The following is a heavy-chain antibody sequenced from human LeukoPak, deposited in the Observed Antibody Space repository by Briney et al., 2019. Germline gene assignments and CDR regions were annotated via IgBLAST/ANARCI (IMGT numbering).Heavy chain of an antibody. D-gene: IGHD3-10*02. J-gene: IGHJ3*02. CDR1: GFSISSGYY. Sequence: PSETLSLTCTVSGFSISSGYYWAWIRQPPGKGLEWIGSVLRNGYTYYNVSLKSRVTVSMDRSKNQLSLSLTSVTAADTAVYYCARDVQQARARFDIWGQGTMVTVSS. CDR3: ARDVQQARARFDI. V-gene: IGHV4-38-2*02. CDR2: VLRNGYT.